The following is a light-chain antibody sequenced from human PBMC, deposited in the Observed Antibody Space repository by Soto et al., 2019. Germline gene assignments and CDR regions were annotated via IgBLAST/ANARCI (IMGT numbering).Light chain of an antibody. Sequence: AIQMTQCPSSLSASVGDRVTISCRASQRLXNAFGWYQQEPGKTPKFLXDGTSNLHSGGPPRLSGSGSGTDFTLPISSLQPEDSATYYCLQDINYPWTFGQGTKVDIK. J-gene: IGKJ1*01. CDR3: LQDINYPWT. CDR2: GTS. V-gene: IGKV1-6*01. CDR1: QRLXNA.